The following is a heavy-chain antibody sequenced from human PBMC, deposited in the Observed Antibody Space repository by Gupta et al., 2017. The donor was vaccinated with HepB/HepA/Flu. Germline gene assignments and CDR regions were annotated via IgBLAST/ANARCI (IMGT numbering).Heavy chain of an antibody. CDR3: ARVPEWLSTYYYYGVDV. Sequence: EVQLVESGGGLVQPGGSLRLSCAASGFIVSSNYMSWVRQAPGKGLEWVSVIYSGGSTYYADSVKGRFTISRDNSRNTLYLQMNSLRAEDTAVYYCARVPEWLSTYYYYGVDVWGQGTTVTVSS. CDR2: IYSGGST. CDR1: GFIVSSNY. V-gene: IGHV3-66*01. D-gene: IGHD3-3*01. J-gene: IGHJ6*02.